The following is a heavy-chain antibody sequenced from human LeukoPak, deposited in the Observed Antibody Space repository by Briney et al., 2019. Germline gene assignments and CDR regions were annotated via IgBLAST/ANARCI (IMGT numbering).Heavy chain of an antibody. CDR1: GFTFSSYS. Sequence: GGSLRLSCAASGFTFSSYSMNWVRQAPGKGLEWVSSISSSSSYIYYADSVKGRFTISRDNAKNSLYLQMNGLRAEDTAVYYCARASGIAVAGRLYYYMDVWAKGPRSPSP. CDR3: ARASGIAVAGRLYYYMDV. J-gene: IGHJ6*03. CDR2: ISSSSSYI. D-gene: IGHD6-19*01. V-gene: IGHV3-21*01.